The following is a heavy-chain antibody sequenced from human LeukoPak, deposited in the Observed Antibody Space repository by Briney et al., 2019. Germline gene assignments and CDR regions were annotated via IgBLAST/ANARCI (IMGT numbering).Heavy chain of an antibody. J-gene: IGHJ4*02. V-gene: IGHV1-8*01. Sequence: ASVKVSCKASGYTFTSYDINWVRQATGQGLEWMGWMNPNSGNTGYAQKFQGRVTITRNTSISTAYMELSRLRSDDTAVYYCARRWLRHDPNDYWGQGTLVTVSS. CDR3: ARRWLRHDPNDY. D-gene: IGHD5-12*01. CDR2: MNPNSGNT. CDR1: GYTFTSYD.